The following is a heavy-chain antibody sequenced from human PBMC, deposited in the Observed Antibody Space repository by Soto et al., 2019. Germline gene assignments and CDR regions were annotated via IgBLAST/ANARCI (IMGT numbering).Heavy chain of an antibody. CDR2: INPNSGGT. Sequence: ASVKVSCKASGYTFTTYGVSWVRQAPGQGLEWMGWINPNSGGTNYAQKFQGWVTMTRDTSISTAYMELSRLRSDDTAGYYCARGELSSTSCHLSAQFDPRAQRTPVTGSS. V-gene: IGHV1-2*04. J-gene: IGHJ5*02. D-gene: IGHD2-2*01. CDR3: ARGELSSTSCHLSAQFDP. CDR1: GYTFTTYG.